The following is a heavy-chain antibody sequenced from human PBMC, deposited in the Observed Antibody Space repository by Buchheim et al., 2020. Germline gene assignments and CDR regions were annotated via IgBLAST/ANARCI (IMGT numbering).Heavy chain of an antibody. V-gene: IGHV4-61*01. CDR1: GGSVSSGSYY. CDR3: ARAARARGNYYYYGMDV. J-gene: IGHJ6*02. CDR2: IYYSGST. D-gene: IGHD3-10*01. Sequence: QVQLQESGPGLVKPSETLSLTCTVSGGSVSSGSYYWSWIRQPPGKGLGWIGYIYYSGSTNYNPSLKSRVTISVDTSKNQVSLKLSPVTAADTAVYYCARAARARGNYYYYGMDVWGQGTT.